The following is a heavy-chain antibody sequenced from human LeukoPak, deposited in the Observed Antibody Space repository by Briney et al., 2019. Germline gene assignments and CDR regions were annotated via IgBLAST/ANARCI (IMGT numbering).Heavy chain of an antibody. CDR1: GFTFSTYG. J-gene: IGHJ3*02. V-gene: IGHV3-30*02. CDR2: IRYDGSNK. Sequence: GGSLRLSCAGSGFTFSTYGMHWVRQAPGKGLEWVAIIRYDGSNKYYADSVKGRFAISRDNSKNTLNLQMNSLRAEDTAVYYCARDRFRGRAPGYAFDIWGQGTMVTVSS. CDR3: ARDRFRGRAPGYAFDI. D-gene: IGHD3-16*01.